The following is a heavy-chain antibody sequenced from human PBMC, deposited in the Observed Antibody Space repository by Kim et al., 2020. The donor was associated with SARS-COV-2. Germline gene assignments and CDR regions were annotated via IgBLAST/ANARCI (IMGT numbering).Heavy chain of an antibody. V-gene: IGHV3-33*01. Sequence: GGSLRLSCAASGFTFSSYGMHWVRQAPGKGLERVAVIWYDGSNKYYADSVKGRFTISRDNSKNTLYLQMNSLRAEDTAVYYCARSGNFWDGDYTFDYWGQGTLVTVSS. J-gene: IGHJ4*02. CDR2: IWYDGSNK. CDR3: ARSGNFWDGDYTFDY. D-gene: IGHD4-17*01. CDR1: GFTFSSYG.